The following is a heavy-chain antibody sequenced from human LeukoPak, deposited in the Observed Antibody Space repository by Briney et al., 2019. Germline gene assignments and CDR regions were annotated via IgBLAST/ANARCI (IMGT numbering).Heavy chain of an antibody. Sequence: PGGSLRLSCAASGFTFSSYAMSWVRQAPGKGLEWVSAISGSGGSTYYADSVKGRFTISRDNSKNTLYLQMNSLRAEDTAVYYCAKHPDSSGWYGVDYWGQGTLVTVSS. CDR2: ISGSGGST. CDR1: GFTFSSYA. D-gene: IGHD6-19*01. V-gene: IGHV3-23*01. CDR3: AKHPDSSGWYGVDY. J-gene: IGHJ4*02.